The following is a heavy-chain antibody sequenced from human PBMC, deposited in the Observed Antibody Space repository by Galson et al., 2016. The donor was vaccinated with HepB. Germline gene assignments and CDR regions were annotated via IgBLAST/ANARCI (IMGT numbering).Heavy chain of an antibody. Sequence: SLRLSCAASGFTFSSYSMNWVRQTPGKGLEWVSSISSSSSFLYYADSMKGRFTISRDNAKNSLYLQMSSLGAEDTAVYYCARGSATTFDYWGQGTLVTVSS. CDR1: GFTFSSYS. CDR3: ARGSATTFDY. J-gene: IGHJ4*02. CDR2: ISSSSSFL. D-gene: IGHD1-26*01. V-gene: IGHV3-21*06.